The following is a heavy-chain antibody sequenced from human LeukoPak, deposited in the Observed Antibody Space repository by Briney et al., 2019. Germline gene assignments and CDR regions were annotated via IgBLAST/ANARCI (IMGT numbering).Heavy chain of an antibody. J-gene: IGHJ3*02. V-gene: IGHV3-43*02. Sequence: GGSLRLSCAASGFIFDDYAMHWVRQAPGKGLEWVSLISGDGGRTYYTDSVKGRSTISRDNSKHSLYLQMNSLRTEDTALYYCTKNGGYSDAFDIWGQGTMVTASS. CDR1: GFIFDDYA. CDR3: TKNGGYSDAFDI. D-gene: IGHD3-10*01. CDR2: ISGDGGRT.